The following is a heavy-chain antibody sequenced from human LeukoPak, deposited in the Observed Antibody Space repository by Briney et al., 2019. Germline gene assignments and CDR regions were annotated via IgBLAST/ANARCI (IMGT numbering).Heavy chain of an antibody. CDR3: ATGYCSSTNCRIDY. Sequence: GASVKVSCKASGYTFTNYGLSWVRQAPGQGLEWMGWIRVYNGDTNYAQKLQGRVTMTTDTSTSTAYMELRSLRSDDTAVYYCATGYCSSTNCRIDYWGQGTLVSVSS. CDR1: GYTFTNYG. J-gene: IGHJ4*02. V-gene: IGHV1-18*01. D-gene: IGHD2-2*03. CDR2: IRVYNGDT.